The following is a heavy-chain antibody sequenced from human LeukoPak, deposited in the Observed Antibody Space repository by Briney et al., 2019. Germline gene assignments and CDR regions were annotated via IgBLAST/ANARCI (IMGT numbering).Heavy chain of an antibody. V-gene: IGHV3-74*01. Sequence: GGSLRLSCVASGFAVKEYYMYWIRRTPGRGPMWVSRISDDGGTKLYAGFAKGRFIMSRDTAKNTVYLQMNSLRVEDTAKYYCVRDIAPGGTVWFHIWGQGTLVTVSS. D-gene: IGHD6-13*01. CDR1: GFAVKEYY. CDR3: VRDIAPGGTVWFHI. J-gene: IGHJ5*02. CDR2: ISDDGGTK.